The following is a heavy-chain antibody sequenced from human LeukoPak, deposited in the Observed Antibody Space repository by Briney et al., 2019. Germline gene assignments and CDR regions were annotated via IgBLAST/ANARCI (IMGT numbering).Heavy chain of an antibody. CDR2: IYHSGRT. D-gene: IGHD3-3*02. V-gene: IGHV4-38-2*02. J-gene: IGHJ4*02. CDR1: GYSISSGYY. CDR3: AREGGRGMTFYFFDY. Sequence: SETLSLTCTVSGYSISSGYYWGWLRQPPGKGLEWIGSIYHSGRTYYNPSLKSRVTISLDTSKNQFSLKLSSVTAADTAVYYCAREGGRGMTFYFFDYWGQGALVTVSS.